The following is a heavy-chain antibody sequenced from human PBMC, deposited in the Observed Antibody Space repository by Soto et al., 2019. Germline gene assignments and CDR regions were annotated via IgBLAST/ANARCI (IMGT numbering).Heavy chain of an antibody. J-gene: IGHJ4*02. CDR1: GVTFSSYA. V-gene: IGHV3-23*01. CDR2: ISGSGGST. CDR3: AKRAVYYFDSSGYYYYDY. D-gene: IGHD3-22*01. Sequence: GGSLRLSCAASGVTFSSYAMSWVRQAPGKGLEWVSAISGSGGSTYYADSVKGRFTISRDNSKNTLYLQMNSLRAEDTAVYYCAKRAVYYFDSSGYYYYDYWGQGTLVTVSS.